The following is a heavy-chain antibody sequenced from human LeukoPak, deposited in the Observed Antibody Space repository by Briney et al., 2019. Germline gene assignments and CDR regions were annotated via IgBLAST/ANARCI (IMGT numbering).Heavy chain of an antibody. V-gene: IGHV1-18*01. CDR3: ARYSPESVVTPAYYYYGMDV. CDR2: ISVYNGDT. D-gene: IGHD2-21*02. Sequence: ASVKVSCKASGYTFTSYGIGWVRQAPGQGLEWMGWISVYNGDTNYAQKLQGRVTMTTDTSTSTAYMELRSLRSDDTAVYYCARYSPESVVTPAYYYYGMDVWGQGTTVTVSS. CDR1: GYTFTSYG. J-gene: IGHJ6*02.